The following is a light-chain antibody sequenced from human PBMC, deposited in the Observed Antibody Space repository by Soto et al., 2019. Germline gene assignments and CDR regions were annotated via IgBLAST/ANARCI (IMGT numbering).Light chain of an antibody. J-gene: IGKJ5*01. Sequence: DIQMTQSPSSLSASVGDRVTITCQASQDISNYLNWYQQKPGKAPKLLIYDASNLETGVPSRFSGSGSGTDFTYTISSLQPEDIATYYCQQYVNLPTTFVQGTRLEIK. CDR2: DAS. CDR3: QQYVNLPTT. V-gene: IGKV1-33*01. CDR1: QDISNY.